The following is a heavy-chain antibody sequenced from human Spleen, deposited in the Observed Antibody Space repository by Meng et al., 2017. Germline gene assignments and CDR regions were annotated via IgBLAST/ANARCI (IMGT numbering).Heavy chain of an antibody. V-gene: IGHV4-4*02. Sequence: QVQLRESGSALAKPSETLSLTCAVSGDSITNHNWWAWVRQPPGKGLEWIGEIPHRGSSAYNPSLKSRVSMSIDKSRNQFSLKLTSVTAADMAVYYCLRGSGGSVWGQGTLVTVSS. CDR3: LRGSGGSV. CDR1: GDSITNHNW. J-gene: IGHJ1*01. CDR2: IPHRGSS. D-gene: IGHD3-10*01.